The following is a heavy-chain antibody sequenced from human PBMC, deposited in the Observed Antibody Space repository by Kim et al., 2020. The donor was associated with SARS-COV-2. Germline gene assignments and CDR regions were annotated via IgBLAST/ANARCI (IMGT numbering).Heavy chain of an antibody. V-gene: IGHV3-49*02. Sequence: KSRFTISRDDSKSIAYLQMNSLKTEDTAVYYCTRDGLYCSSTSCYYDFDYWGQGTLVTVSS. D-gene: IGHD2-2*01. CDR3: TRDGLYCSSTSCYYDFDY. J-gene: IGHJ4*02.